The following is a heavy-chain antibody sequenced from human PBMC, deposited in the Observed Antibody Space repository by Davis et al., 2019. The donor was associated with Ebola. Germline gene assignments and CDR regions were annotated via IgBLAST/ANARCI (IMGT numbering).Heavy chain of an antibody. J-gene: IGHJ6*02. D-gene: IGHD5-12*01. CDR1: GYTFTSHG. CDR3: ARVNSYGPSFGYEYLYGMDV. CDR2: ISAYNGNT. V-gene: IGHV1-18*01. Sequence: ASVKVSCKAAGYTFTSHGFSWVRQAPGQGLEWMGWISAYNGNTLYARNFQGRATLTTDTSTSTAYMELRSLRSDDTAVYFCARVNSYGPSFGYEYLYGMDVWGQGTTVAVSS.